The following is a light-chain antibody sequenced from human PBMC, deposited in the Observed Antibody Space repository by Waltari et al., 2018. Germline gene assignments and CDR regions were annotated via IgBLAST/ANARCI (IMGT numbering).Light chain of an antibody. Sequence: QSALTQPPSASGSPRQSVTISCTGTRSDVGGYKFVSWYQQHPGRSPKLMIYEVNQRPSGVPDRFSGSKSGNTASLTVSGLQAEDEADYYCSSYAGSNNLVFGTGTKVTVL. CDR1: RSDVGGYKF. CDR3: SSYAGSNNLV. V-gene: IGLV2-8*01. J-gene: IGLJ1*01. CDR2: EVN.